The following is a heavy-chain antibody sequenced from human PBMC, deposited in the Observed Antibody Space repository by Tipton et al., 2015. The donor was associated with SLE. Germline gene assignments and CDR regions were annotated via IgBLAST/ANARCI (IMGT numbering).Heavy chain of an antibody. CDR2: VNTNTGKP. J-gene: IGHJ5*02. Sequence: QLVQSGAEVKKPGASVKVSCKASGYTFSSDGINWVRQAPGQGLEWMGWVNTNTGKPTYAQAFTGRFVFSLDASVNTAYLQITSLKAEDTAVYFCARDTLQLQWSKRYNWFDPWGQGTLVTVSS. CDR3: ARDTLQLQWSKRYNWFDP. V-gene: IGHV7-4-1*02. CDR1: GYTFSSDG. D-gene: IGHD4-11*01.